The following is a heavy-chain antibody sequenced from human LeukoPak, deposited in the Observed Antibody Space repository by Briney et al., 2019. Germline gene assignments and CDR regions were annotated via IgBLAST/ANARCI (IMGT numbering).Heavy chain of an antibody. CDR1: GGTFSSYA. J-gene: IGHJ6*02. V-gene: IGHV1-69*13. Sequence: SVKVSCKASGGTFSSYAISWVRQAPGQGLEWMGGIIPIFGTANYAQKFQGRVTITADESTSTAYMELSSLRSDDTAVYYCVREVTMVRGVITFYHYNGMDVWGQGTAVTVSS. CDR3: VREVTMVRGVITFYHYNGMDV. D-gene: IGHD3-10*01. CDR2: IIPIFGTA.